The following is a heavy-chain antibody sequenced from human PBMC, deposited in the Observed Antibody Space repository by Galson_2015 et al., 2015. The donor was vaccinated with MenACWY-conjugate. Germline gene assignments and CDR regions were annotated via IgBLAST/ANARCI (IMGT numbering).Heavy chain of an antibody. CDR1: GFTFNNYW. V-gene: IGHV3-74*01. CDR3: ARDNNWSFDS. Sequence: SLRLSCAASGFTFNNYWMHWVRQPPGKGLAWISYIRADGSFSNYADSVKGRSTISTDNAKNMVYLQMDGLGDEDTAVYFCARDNNWSFDSWGQGTLVTVSS. D-gene: IGHD1-1*01. CDR2: IRADGSFS. J-gene: IGHJ4*02.